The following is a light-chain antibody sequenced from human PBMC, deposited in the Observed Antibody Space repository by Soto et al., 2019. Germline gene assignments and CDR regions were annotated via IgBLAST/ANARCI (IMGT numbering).Light chain of an antibody. V-gene: IGLV2-14*01. Sequence: QYALTQPASVSGSPGQSITISCTGTSSDVGGYNYVSWYQQHPGKAPKLMIYDVSNRPSGVSNRFSGSKSCNTASLTISGLQAEDEADYYCSSYTTSSSRVFGTGTKVTVL. CDR1: SSDVGGYNY. CDR2: DVS. CDR3: SSYTTSSSRV. J-gene: IGLJ1*01.